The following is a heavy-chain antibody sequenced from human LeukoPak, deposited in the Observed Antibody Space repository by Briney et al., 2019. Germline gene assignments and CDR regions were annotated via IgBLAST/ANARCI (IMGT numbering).Heavy chain of an antibody. D-gene: IGHD3-10*01. V-gene: IGHV3-30*03. J-gene: IGHJ4*02. Sequence: GGSLRLSCAASGFTFSSYGMHWVRQAPGKGLEWVAVISYDGSNKYYADSVKGRFTISRDNSKNTLYLQMNSLRAEGTAVYYCARVYYYDSGSRWGDYFDYWGQGTLVTVSS. CDR3: ARVYYYDSGSRWGDYFDY. CDR2: ISYDGSNK. CDR1: GFTFSSYG.